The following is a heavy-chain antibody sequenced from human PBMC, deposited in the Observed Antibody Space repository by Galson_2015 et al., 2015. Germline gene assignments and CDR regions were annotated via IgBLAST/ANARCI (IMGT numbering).Heavy chain of an antibody. Sequence: SLRLSCAASGFTVSSTFMSWVRQAPGKGLECVSLIYSGGSTYYPDSVKGRFTISRDNSKNTLYLQMNSLRAEDTAVYYCARYSDYYGSGRSGYFDSWGQGTLATVSS. V-gene: IGHV3-53*01. J-gene: IGHJ4*02. D-gene: IGHD3-10*01. CDR2: IYSGGST. CDR1: GFTVSSTF. CDR3: ARYSDYYGSGRSGYFDS.